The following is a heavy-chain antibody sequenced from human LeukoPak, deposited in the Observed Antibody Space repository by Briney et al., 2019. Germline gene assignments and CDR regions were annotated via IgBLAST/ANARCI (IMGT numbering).Heavy chain of an antibody. CDR2: ISWNSGSI. J-gene: IGHJ4*02. CDR1: GFTFDDYA. CDR3: ARYPYYYDSSGYSLFDY. Sequence: ALRLSCAASGFTFDDYAMHWVRQAPGKGLEWVSGISWNSGSIGYADSVKGRFTISRDNAKNSLYLQMNSLRAEDTAVYYCARYPYYYDSSGYSLFDYWGQGTLVTVSS. D-gene: IGHD3-22*01. V-gene: IGHV3-9*01.